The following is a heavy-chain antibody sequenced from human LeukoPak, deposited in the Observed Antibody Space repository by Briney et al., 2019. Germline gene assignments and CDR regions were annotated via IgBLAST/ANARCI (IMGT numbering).Heavy chain of an antibody. V-gene: IGHV1-2*02. CDR1: GYTFTGYY. CDR3: ARSRITFGGVIVILDY. D-gene: IGHD3-16*02. J-gene: IGHJ4*02. CDR2: INPNSGGT. Sequence: ASVKVSCKASGYTFTGYYMHWVRQAPGQGLEWMGWINPNSGGTNYAQKFQGRVTMTRDTSISTAYMELSRLRSDDTAVYCCARSRITFGGVIVILDYWGQGTLVTVSS.